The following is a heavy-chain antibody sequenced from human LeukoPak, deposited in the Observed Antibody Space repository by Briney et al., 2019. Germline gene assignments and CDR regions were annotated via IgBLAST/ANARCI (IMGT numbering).Heavy chain of an antibody. CDR3: AKDDRWLQFCC. D-gene: IGHD5-24*01. CDR1: GFTFSSYS. J-gene: IGHJ4*02. CDR2: IYSGGST. Sequence: HPGGSLRPSCAASGFTFSSYSMNWVRQAPGKGLEWVSVIYSGGSTYYADSMKDRFTISRDTSRNTVYLQMNSLRAEDTAVYYCAKDDRWLQFCCWGQGTLVTVSA. V-gene: IGHV3-66*01.